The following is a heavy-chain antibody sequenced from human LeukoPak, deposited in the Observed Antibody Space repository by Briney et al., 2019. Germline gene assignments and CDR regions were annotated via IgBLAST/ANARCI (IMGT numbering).Heavy chain of an antibody. CDR3: ARLRDGYNLDY. CDR2: IYPGDSET. V-gene: IGHV5-51*01. CDR1: GYDFTSYW. Sequence: HGESLKISCKGSGYDFTSYWLGWVRQMPGKGLEWVGVIYPGDSETRYSPSFQGRVTMSVDKSINTAYLQWSSLKAADTAMYYCARLRDGYNLDYWGQGTLVTVSS. J-gene: IGHJ4*02. D-gene: IGHD5-24*01.